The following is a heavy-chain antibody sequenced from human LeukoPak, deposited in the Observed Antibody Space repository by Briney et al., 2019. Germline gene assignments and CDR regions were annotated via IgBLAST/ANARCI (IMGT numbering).Heavy chain of an antibody. CDR2: VNHSGST. D-gene: IGHD4-17*01. J-gene: IGHJ5*02. CDR1: GGSFSGYY. CDR3: ARDSTTVVTENWFDP. Sequence: PSETLSLTCAVYGGSFSGYYWSWIRQPPGKGLEWIGEVNHSGSTNYNPSLKSRVTISVDTSKNQFSLKLSSVTAADTAVYYCARDSTTVVTENWFDPWGQGTLVTVSS. V-gene: IGHV4-34*01.